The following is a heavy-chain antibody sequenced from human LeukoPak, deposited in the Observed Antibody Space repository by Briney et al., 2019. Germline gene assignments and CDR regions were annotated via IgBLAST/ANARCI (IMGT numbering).Heavy chain of an antibody. J-gene: IGHJ6*02. CDR3: ARDEGKENGMDV. Sequence: GGSLRLSCAASGFTFSSYGAHWVRQAPGKGLEWVAVISYDGSNKYYADSVKGRFTISRDNSKNTLYLQMNSLRAEDTAVYCCARDEGKENGMDVWGQGTTVTVS. CDR1: GFTFSSYG. V-gene: IGHV3-30*03. CDR2: ISYDGSNK.